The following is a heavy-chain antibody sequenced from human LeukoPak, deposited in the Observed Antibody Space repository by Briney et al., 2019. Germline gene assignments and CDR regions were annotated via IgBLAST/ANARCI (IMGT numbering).Heavy chain of an antibody. CDR1: GYTFTSYA. D-gene: IGHD4-23*01. CDR2: INAGNGNT. V-gene: IGHV1-3*01. Sequence: ASVKVSCKASGYTFTSYAMHWVRQAPGQRLEWMGWINAGNGNTKYSQKFQGRVTITRDTSASTAYMELSSLRSEDTAVYYCARGTPYYGGTNYYFDYWGQGTLVTVSS. CDR3: ARGTPYYGGTNYYFDY. J-gene: IGHJ4*02.